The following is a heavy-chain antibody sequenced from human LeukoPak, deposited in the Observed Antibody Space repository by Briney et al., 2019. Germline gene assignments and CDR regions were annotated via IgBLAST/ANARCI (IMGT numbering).Heavy chain of an antibody. CDR3: ARDISPAGTEDAFHL. CDR1: GFSFSSYS. V-gene: IGHV3-21*01. Sequence: RGGSLRLSCADCGFSFSSYSMNWLRQAPAKELEWVSWISSSSSYIYYADSVKGRFTIFRDHAKNSLYLQMNSLSAAAPAVYYCARDISPAGTEDAFHLWGQGTMVTVSS. D-gene: IGHD1-1*01. J-gene: IGHJ3*01. CDR2: ISSSSSYI.